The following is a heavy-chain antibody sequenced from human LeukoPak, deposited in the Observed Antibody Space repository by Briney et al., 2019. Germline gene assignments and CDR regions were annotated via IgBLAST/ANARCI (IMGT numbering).Heavy chain of an antibody. CDR3: ARGYCSGGSCYRPPAF. CDR2: MNQDGSEK. J-gene: IGHJ4*02. Sequence: PGGPLRLSCAASGFTFSSYWMTWVRQAPGKGLEWVANMNQDGSEKYYVDSVKGRFTISRDNAKNSLYLQMNSLRAADTAVYYCARGYCSGGSCYRPPAFWGQGTLVTVSS. CDR1: GFTFSSYW. V-gene: IGHV3-7*01. D-gene: IGHD2-15*01.